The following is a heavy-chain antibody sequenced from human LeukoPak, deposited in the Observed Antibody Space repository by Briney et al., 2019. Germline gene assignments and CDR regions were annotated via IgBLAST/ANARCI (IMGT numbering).Heavy chain of an antibody. CDR1: GYSFTSYW. J-gene: IGHJ5*02. CDR3: ARAGKSTGWFTYKANWFGP. Sequence: GESLKISCKGSGYSFTSYWIGWVRQMPGKGLEWMGIIYPGGSGTRYSPSFQGQVTISADKSISTAYLQWSSLKASDTAMYYCARAGKSTGWFTYKANWFGPWGQGTLVTVSS. D-gene: IGHD2-8*02. CDR2: IYPGGSGT. V-gene: IGHV5-51*01.